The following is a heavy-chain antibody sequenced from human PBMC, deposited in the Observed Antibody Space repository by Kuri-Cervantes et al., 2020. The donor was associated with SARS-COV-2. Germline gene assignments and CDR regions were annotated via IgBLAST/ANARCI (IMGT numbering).Heavy chain of an antibody. D-gene: IGHD2-15*01. CDR1: GGSISSYY. CDR2: IHYSGST. CDR3: ARGDCSGGSCYGMDV. V-gene: IGHV4-59*01. J-gene: IGHJ6*02. Sequence: SETLSLTCTVSGGSISSYYWSWIRQPPGKGLEWIGYIHYSGSTNYNPSLKSRVTISVDTSKNQFSLKLSSVTAADTAVYYCARGDCSGGSCYGMDVWGQGTTVTVSS.